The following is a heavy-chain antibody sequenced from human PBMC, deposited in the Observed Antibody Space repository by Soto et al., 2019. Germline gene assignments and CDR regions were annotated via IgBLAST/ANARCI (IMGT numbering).Heavy chain of an antibody. D-gene: IGHD2-2*01. Sequence: GGSLRLSCAASGFTFSSYWMSWVRQAPGKGLEWVANIKQDGSEKYYVDSVKGRFTISRDNAKNSLYLQMNSLRAEDTAVYYCARVSRYPLPAAMAARYFDYWGQGTLVTVSS. V-gene: IGHV3-7*01. J-gene: IGHJ4*02. CDR2: IKQDGSEK. CDR1: GFTFSSYW. CDR3: ARVSRYPLPAAMAARYFDY.